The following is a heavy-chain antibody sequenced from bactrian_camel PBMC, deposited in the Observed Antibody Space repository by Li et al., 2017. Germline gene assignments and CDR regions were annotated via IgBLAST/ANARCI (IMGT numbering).Heavy chain of an antibody. CDR3: AAVTRDWRGGSCQRSFFAA. CDR1: GYYISNC. CDR2: IGSDGST. J-gene: IGHJ6*01. D-gene: IGHD6*01. Sequence: HVQLVESGGGSVQAGGSLRLSCAASGYYISNCMGWFRQPPGKEREGVARIGSDGSTSYADSVKGRFTISKDNAKNTLYLQMNSLKPEDTAMYFCAAVTRDWRGGSCQRSFFAAWGQGTQVTVS. V-gene: IGHV3S53*01.